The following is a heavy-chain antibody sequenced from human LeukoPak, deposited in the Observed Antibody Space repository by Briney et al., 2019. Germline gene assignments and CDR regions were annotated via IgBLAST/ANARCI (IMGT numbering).Heavy chain of an antibody. CDR2: ISAYNGNT. CDR1: GYTFTSYG. Sequence: GASVKVSCKASGYTFTSYGISWVRQAPGQGLEWMGWISAYNGNTNYAQKLQGRVTMTTDTSTSTAYMELRSLRSDDTAVYYCASSYYYDSSGYYNPYYYYGMDVWGQGTTVTVSS. CDR3: ASSYYYDSSGYYNPYYYYGMDV. D-gene: IGHD3-22*01. J-gene: IGHJ6*02. V-gene: IGHV1-18*01.